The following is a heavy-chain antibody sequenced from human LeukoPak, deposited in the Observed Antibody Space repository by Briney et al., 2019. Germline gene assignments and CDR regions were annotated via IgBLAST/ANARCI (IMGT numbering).Heavy chain of an antibody. V-gene: IGHV4-59*01. J-gene: IGHJ4*02. Sequence: SETLSLTCTVSGGSISSYYWSWLRQPPGKGLEWIGYIYYSGSTNYNPSLKSRVTISVDTSKNQFSLKLSSVTAADTAAYYCAREVEMAATSYFDYWGQGTLVTVSS. CDR1: GGSISSYY. CDR2: IYYSGST. CDR3: AREVEMAATSYFDY. D-gene: IGHD5-24*01.